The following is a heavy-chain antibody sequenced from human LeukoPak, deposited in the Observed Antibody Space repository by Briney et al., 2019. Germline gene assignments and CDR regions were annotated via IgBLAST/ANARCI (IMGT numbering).Heavy chain of an antibody. D-gene: IGHD4-11*01. Sequence: SETLSLTCTVSGGSISSGDYYWSWIRQPPGKGLEWIGYIYYSGSTYYNPSLKSRVTISVDTSKNQFSLKLSSVTAADTAVYYCARWSASAVTHDYWGQGTLVTVSS. CDR1: GGSISSGDYY. CDR2: IYYSGST. CDR3: ARWSASAVTHDY. V-gene: IGHV4-30-4*02. J-gene: IGHJ4*02.